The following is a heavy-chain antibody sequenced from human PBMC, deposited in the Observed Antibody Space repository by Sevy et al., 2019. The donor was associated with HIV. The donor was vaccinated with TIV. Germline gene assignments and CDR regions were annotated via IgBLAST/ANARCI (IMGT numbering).Heavy chain of an antibody. CDR1: GFTFGGYA. Sequence: GGSLRLSCAASGFTFGGYAMAWVRQAPGKGLEWVSAISGTGETTYYTDSVKGRFTISRDNSNNILYLQMNSLRGEDTAVYYCAKRPVSYCSGATCSLDYWGPGTLVTVSS. CDR3: AKRPVSYCSGATCSLDY. CDR2: ISGTGETT. J-gene: IGHJ4*02. V-gene: IGHV3-23*01. D-gene: IGHD2-2*01.